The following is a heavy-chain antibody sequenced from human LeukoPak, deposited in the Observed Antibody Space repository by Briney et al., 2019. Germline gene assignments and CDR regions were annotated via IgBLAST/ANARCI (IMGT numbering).Heavy chain of an antibody. J-gene: IGHJ4*02. CDR3: ARLLDDIAAAGTEDY. V-gene: IGHV5-10-1*01. D-gene: IGHD6-13*01. CDR2: IDPSDSYT. CDR1: GYSFTGYW. Sequence: GESLKISCKGSGYSFTGYWISWVRQMPGKGLEWMGRIDPSDSYTNYSPSFQGHVTISADKSISTAYLQWSSLKASDTAMYYCARLLDDIAAAGTEDYWGQGTLVTVSS.